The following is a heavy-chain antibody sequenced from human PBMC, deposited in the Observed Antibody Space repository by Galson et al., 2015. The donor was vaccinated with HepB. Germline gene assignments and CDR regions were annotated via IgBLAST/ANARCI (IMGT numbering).Heavy chain of an antibody. V-gene: IGHV5-51*01. J-gene: IGHJ4*02. Sequence: QSGAEVKKPGESLKNSCKGFGYSFTSYWIGWVRQMPGKGLEWMAIIYPGDFDTRYSPSSQGQVTISVDKSISTAYLQWSSLKASDTAMYYCVRHAYGGHSDGYWGQGTLVIVSS. CDR3: VRHAYGGHSDGY. CDR2: IYPGDFDT. CDR1: GYSFTSYW. D-gene: IGHD4-23*01.